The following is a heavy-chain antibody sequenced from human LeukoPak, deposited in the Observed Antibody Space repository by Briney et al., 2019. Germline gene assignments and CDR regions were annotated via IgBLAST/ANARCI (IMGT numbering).Heavy chain of an antibody. D-gene: IGHD2-15*01. Sequence: SEALSLTCAVSGGSIYNGGYSWSWIRQPPGKGLEWIGYIFYTGSTYYNPSLKSRVTISVDTSKNLFSLKLSSVTAADTAVYFCARAPLDCRGGSCYSSGWFDPWGQGTLVTVSS. CDR3: ARAPLDCRGGSCYSSGWFDP. V-gene: IGHV4-30-4*07. CDR2: IFYTGST. CDR1: GGSIYNGGYS. J-gene: IGHJ5*02.